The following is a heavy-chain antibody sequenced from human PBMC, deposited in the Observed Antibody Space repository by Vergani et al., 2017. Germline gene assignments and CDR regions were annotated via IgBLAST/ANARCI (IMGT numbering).Heavy chain of an antibody. J-gene: IGHJ4*02. CDR1: GGSISSYY. CDR2: IYYSGST. D-gene: IGHD3-9*01. CDR3: ARGLTYYDILTGSAYYFDY. Sequence: QVQLQESGPGLVKPSETLSLTCTVSGGSISSYYWSWIRQPPGKGLEWIGYIYYSGSTYYNPSLKSRVTISVDTSKNQFSLKLSSVTAADTAVYYCARGLTYYDILTGSAYYFDYWGQGTLVTVSS. V-gene: IGHV4-59*08.